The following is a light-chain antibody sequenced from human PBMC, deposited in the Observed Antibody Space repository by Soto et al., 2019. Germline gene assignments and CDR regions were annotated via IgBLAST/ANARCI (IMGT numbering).Light chain of an antibody. Sequence: DIVMTQSPDSLAVSLGERATINCKSSQSVLYSSENKNYLAWYQQKPGQPPKLLIYWASTRDSGVPDRFSGSGSGTDFTLTISSLHAEDVAVYYCQQYYTTPRTFGQGTKVEIK. CDR3: QQYYTTPRT. CDR2: WAS. CDR1: QSVLYSSENKNY. J-gene: IGKJ1*01. V-gene: IGKV4-1*01.